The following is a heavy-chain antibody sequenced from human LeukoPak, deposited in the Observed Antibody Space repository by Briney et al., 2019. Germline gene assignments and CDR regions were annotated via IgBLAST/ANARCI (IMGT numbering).Heavy chain of an antibody. V-gene: IGHV4-39*01. CDR3: ARLRAGVQLWGD. CDR1: GGSITCNSYS. J-gene: IGHJ4*02. D-gene: IGHD5-18*01. Sequence: SETLSLTCTVSGGSITCNSYSWGWIRQPPGKGLQWIVTLSHAGTNYYNPSLKSRVTMPVDRSKNQFSLKLTSVTATDTAVYYCARLRAGVQLWGDWGQGTLVTVSS. CDR2: LSHAGTN.